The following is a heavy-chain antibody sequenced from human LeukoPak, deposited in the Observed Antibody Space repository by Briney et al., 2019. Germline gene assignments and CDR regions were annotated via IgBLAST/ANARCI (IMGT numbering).Heavy chain of an antibody. D-gene: IGHD2-8*02. CDR1: GFTFSSYA. CDR2: ISGNGRST. V-gene: IGHV3-23*01. J-gene: IGHJ4*02. Sequence: GGSLRLSCSASGFTFSSYAMSWVRQAPGKGLEWVSTISGNGRSTYYGDSVKGRFTISRDNSKNTLSLQMNSLRAEDTAVYYCAKEYYVLLVYALGGSFDYWGRGTLVTVSS. CDR3: AKEYYVLLVYALGGSFDY.